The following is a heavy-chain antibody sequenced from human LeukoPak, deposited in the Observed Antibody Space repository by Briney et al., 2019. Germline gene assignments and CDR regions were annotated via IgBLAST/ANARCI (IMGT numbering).Heavy chain of an antibody. D-gene: IGHD2-15*01. V-gene: IGHV4-34*01. J-gene: IGHJ1*01. Sequence: TSETLSLTCAVYGGSFSGYYRSWIRQPPGKGLEWIGETNHSGSTNYNPSLKSRVTISVDTSKNQFSLKLSSVTAADTAVYYCARGILAEYFQHWGQGTLVTVSS. CDR1: GGSFSGYY. CDR2: TNHSGST. CDR3: ARGILAEYFQH.